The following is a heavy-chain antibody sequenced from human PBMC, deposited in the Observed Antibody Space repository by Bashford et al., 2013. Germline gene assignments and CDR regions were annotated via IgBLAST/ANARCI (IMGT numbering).Heavy chain of an antibody. CDR2: IYHTGST. D-gene: IGHD3-3*01. CDR3: ANYDLRNYFDF. J-gene: IGHJ4*02. V-gene: IGHV4-59*01. Sequence: SETLSLTCSVSGDSISSYYWSWIRQPPGKGLEWIGYIYHTGSTNYNPSLKSRVTILLDTSKTQFSLKLSSVTAADTALYYCANYDLRNYFDFWGQGTLVTVSS. CDR1: GDSISSYY.